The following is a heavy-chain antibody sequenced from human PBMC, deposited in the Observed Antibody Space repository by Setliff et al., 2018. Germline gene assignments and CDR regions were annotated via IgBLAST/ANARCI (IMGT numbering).Heavy chain of an antibody. CDR1: GYSFTDYW. V-gene: IGHV5-51*01. CDR3: ARNRVALYDAFDI. J-gene: IGHJ3*02. D-gene: IGHD5-12*01. CDR2: IHPSNSDT. Sequence: GESLKISCKGSGYSFTDYWIGWVRQMPGEGLEWMGIIHPSNSDTVYSPSSQGQVTISADRSITTAYLQWSSLKASDTAIYYCARNRVALYDAFDIWGQGNAGHRLL.